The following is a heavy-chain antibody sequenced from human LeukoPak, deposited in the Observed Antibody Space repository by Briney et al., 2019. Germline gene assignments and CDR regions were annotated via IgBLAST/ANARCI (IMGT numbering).Heavy chain of an antibody. V-gene: IGHV1-2*02. CDR1: GYTFTGYY. J-gene: IGHJ5*02. CDR2: INPNSGGT. CDR3: ARGKGFVVPAIRFDP. Sequence: ASVKVSCRASGYTFTGYYMHWVRQAPGQGLEWMGWINPNSGGTNYAQKFQGRVTMTRDTSISTVYMELSRLRSDDTAVYYCARGKGFVVPAIRFDPWGQGTLVTVSS. D-gene: IGHD2-2*01.